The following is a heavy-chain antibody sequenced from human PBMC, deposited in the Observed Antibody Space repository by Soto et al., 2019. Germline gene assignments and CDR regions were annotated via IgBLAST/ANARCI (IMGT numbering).Heavy chain of an antibody. D-gene: IGHD4-17*01. CDR2: IYYSRSP. V-gene: IGHV4-39*02. CDR1: GDSISSSKYY. Sequence: QQQLQESGPGLVEPSETLSLTCTFSGDSISSSKYYWGWIRHPPGKGLEWIGTIYYSRSPYYNSSLKSRVTISVDTSKNHFSLKLTSLTAADTAVYFCATLPHYGDPNAGFWGQGILVTVSS. J-gene: IGHJ4*02. CDR3: ATLPHYGDPNAGF.